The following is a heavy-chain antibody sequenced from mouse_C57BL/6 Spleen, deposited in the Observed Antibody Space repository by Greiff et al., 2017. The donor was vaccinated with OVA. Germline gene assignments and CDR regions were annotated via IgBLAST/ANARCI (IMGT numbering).Heavy chain of an antibody. CDR3: VRELPLFAY. J-gene: IGHJ3*01. Sequence: EVQLVESGGGLVQPKGSVKLSCAASGFTFNTYAMHWVRQAPGKGLEWVGRIRRKSSNNATYYAESVKARFTTSRDDSQSMLYLQMNNLKTEDTAMYYCVRELPLFAYWGQGTLVTVSA. V-gene: IGHV10-3*01. D-gene: IGHD1-1*01. CDR2: IRRKSSNNAT. CDR1: GFTFNTYA.